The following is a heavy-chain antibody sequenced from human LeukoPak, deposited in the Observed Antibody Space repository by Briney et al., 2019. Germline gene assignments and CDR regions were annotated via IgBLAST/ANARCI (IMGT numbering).Heavy chain of an antibody. D-gene: IGHD6-19*01. CDR2: INPRDSDT. V-gene: IGHV5-51*01. CDR3: AKISLAGDYFDY. J-gene: IGHJ4*02. Sequence: GESLKISCKGSGYSFSAYWIAWVRQMPGKGLEWMGIINPRDSDTRYSPSFLGQVTFSADKSINTAYLQWRSLKAPDTAMYYCAKISLAGDYFDYWGQGTLVTVSS. CDR1: GYSFSAYW.